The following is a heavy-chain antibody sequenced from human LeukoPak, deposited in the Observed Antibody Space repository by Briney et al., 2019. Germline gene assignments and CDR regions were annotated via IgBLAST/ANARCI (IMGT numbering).Heavy chain of an antibody. CDR3: VRDDDRPDNGLDY. CDR2: VHTDGRSA. Sequence: GGSLRLSCAASGFTLRSYSMNWVRQAPGKGLVWVSGVHTDGRSATYADSVKGRFTISRDNAKNTVYPQMNSLRAEDTAVYYCVRDDDRPDNGLDYWGQGTLVTVSS. V-gene: IGHV3-74*01. CDR1: GFTLRSYS. J-gene: IGHJ4*02. D-gene: IGHD3-22*01.